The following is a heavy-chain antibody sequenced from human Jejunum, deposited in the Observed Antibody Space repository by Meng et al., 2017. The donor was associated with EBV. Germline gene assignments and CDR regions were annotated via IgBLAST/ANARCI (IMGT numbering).Heavy chain of an antibody. V-gene: IGHV3-53*02. Sequence: GQLPETGAGLLHPGGSLRLSCAASGFIVSGHYMSWVRQAPGKGLEWVSVIYTDGSTYYADSVKGRFTISRDNSKNTLFIQMNNLRVDDTAVYYCVRGPWNNWGQGTLVTVSS. D-gene: IGHD1/OR15-1a*01. CDR2: IYTDGST. J-gene: IGHJ4*02. CDR1: GFIVSGHY. CDR3: VRGPWNN.